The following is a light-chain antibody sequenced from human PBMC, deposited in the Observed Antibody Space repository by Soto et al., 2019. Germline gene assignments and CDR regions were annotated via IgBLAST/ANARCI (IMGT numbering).Light chain of an antibody. J-gene: IGLJ1*01. V-gene: IGLV2-14*01. CDR3: SSYTSSSTLYV. CDR1: SSDVGGYNY. Sequence: QSVLTQPASVSGPPGQSITISCTGTSSDVGGYNYVSWYQQHPGKVPKLMIYDVSNRPSGVSNRFSGSKSGNTASLTISGLQAEDEADYYCSSYTSSSTLYVFGTGTKVTVL. CDR2: DVS.